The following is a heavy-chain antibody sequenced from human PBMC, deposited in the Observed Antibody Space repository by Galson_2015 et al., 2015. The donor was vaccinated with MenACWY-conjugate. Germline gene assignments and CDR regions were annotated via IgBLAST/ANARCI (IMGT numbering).Heavy chain of an antibody. CDR3: AKDTGYSYGYNWFDP. CDR1: GFTFSYYW. D-gene: IGHD5-18*01. CDR2: IKGDASNI. Sequence: SLRLSCAASGFTFSYYWMTWVRQTPGKGLEWVAIIKGDASNIYYVDSLKGRFTISRDNAKNSLSLQMNSLRAEDTALYYCAKDTGYSYGYNWFDPWGQGTLVTVSS. J-gene: IGHJ5*02. V-gene: IGHV3-7*01.